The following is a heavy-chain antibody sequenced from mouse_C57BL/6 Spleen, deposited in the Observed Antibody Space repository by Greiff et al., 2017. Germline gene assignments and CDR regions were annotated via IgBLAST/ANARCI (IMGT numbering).Heavy chain of an antibody. D-gene: IGHD2-1*01. J-gene: IGHJ1*03. V-gene: IGHV3-1*01. CDR2: ISYSGST. CDR3: ARADYGNYDWYFDV. CDR1: GYSITSGYD. Sequence: EVKLMESGPGMVKPSQSLSLTCTVTGYSITSGYDWHWIRHFPGNKLEWMGYISYSGSTNYNPSLKSRISISHDTSKNHFFLKLNSVTTEDTATYYCARADYGNYDWYFDVGGTGTTVTVSS.